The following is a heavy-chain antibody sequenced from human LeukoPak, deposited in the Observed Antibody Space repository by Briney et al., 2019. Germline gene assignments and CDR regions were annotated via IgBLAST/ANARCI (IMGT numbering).Heavy chain of an antibody. J-gene: IGHJ4*02. Sequence: GGSLRLSCAASGFTFSSYWMNWVRQPPGKGPEWVANIKKDGSEKYYVDSVKGRFTISRDNAKNSVYLQMNSLRAEDTAAYYCARDPSRGYSYGYGDNWGQGTLVTVSS. CDR2: IKKDGSEK. D-gene: IGHD5-18*01. V-gene: IGHV3-7*01. CDR3: ARDPSRGYSYGYGDN. CDR1: GFTFSSYW.